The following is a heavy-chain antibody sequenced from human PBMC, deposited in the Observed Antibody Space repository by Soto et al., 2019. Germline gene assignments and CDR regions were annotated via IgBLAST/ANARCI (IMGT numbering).Heavy chain of an antibody. CDR2: ISTDSSRA. CDR1: GFTFNTFE. V-gene: IGHV3-23*01. J-gene: IGHJ5*01. CDR3: VKGGWLDF. D-gene: IGHD3-16*01. Sequence: EVQLLESGGGLVQPGGSLRLSCAASGFTFNTFEMSWVRQATGRGLEWVSFISTDSSRAYYADAVKGRFTISRDNSKHTLYLQMNSLTAEDTAVYACVKGGWLDFWGQGPLVTVSS.